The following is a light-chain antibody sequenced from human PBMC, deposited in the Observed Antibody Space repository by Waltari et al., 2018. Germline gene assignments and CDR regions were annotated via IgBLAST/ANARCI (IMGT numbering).Light chain of an antibody. Sequence: EIVLTQFPGTLSLSPGERVILSCRASQSIRSKLAWYQQKPGQAPRPLIYGTSNSATGIPDRFSGSGSGTDFSLTISRLDPEDCAVYYCQHYLNLPVAFGPGTKVEIK. V-gene: IGKV3-20*01. J-gene: IGKJ3*01. CDR1: QSIRSK. CDR2: GTS. CDR3: QHYLNLPVA.